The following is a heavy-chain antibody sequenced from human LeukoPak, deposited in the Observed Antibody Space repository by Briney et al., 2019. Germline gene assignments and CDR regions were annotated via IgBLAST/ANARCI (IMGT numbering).Heavy chain of an antibody. Sequence: SETLSLTCSVSGGSISSYYWSWIRQPPGKGLEWIGSVYHSGGTNYNPSLKSRVTMSVDTSKNQFSLKLRSVTAADTAVYYCANGGYCSSSSCYPKWFDPWGQGTLVTVSS. CDR1: GGSISSYY. J-gene: IGHJ5*02. CDR3: ANGGYCSSSSCYPKWFDP. D-gene: IGHD2-2*01. CDR2: VYHSGGT. V-gene: IGHV4-59*01.